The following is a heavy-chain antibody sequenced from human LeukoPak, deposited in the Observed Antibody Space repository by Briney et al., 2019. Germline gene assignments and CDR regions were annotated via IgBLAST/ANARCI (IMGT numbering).Heavy chain of an antibody. D-gene: IGHD4-17*01. J-gene: IGHJ4*02. Sequence: GGSLRLSCAASGFIFSSYWMHWVRHAPGKGLVWVSRINTDGSSTRHADSVKGRFTISRDNAKNTLYLQMNSLRAEDTAVYYCARDLGGDFDYWGQGTLVTVSS. CDR3: ARDLGGDFDY. CDR2: INTDGSST. CDR1: GFIFSSYW. V-gene: IGHV3-74*01.